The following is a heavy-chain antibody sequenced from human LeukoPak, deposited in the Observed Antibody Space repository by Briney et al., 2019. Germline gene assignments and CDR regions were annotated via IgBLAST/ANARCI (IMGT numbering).Heavy chain of an antibody. J-gene: IGHJ6*04. Sequence: SETLSLTCTVSGGSINSGSYYWSWIRQPPGKGLEWIGYIYYSGSTNYNPSLKSRVTISVDTSKNQFSLKLSSVTAADTAVYYCARGGSGWFNGSVWGKGTTVTVSS. CDR1: GGSINSGSYY. CDR2: IYYSGST. D-gene: IGHD6-19*01. V-gene: IGHV4-61*01. CDR3: ARGGSGWFNGSV.